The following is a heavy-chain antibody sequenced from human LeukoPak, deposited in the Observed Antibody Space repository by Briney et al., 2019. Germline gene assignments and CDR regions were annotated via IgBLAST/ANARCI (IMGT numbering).Heavy chain of an antibody. D-gene: IGHD3-22*01. CDR2: ISAYNGNT. J-gene: IGHJ4*02. V-gene: IGHV1-18*01. CDR1: GYTFTSYG. Sequence: ASVTVSCKASGYTFTSYGISWLRQAPGQGLERMGWISAYNGNTNYAQKLRGRDTMTTDTSTSTAYMELRSLRSDDTAVYYCARHPPPTYYYDSSGYYYFDYWGQGTLVTVSS. CDR3: ARHPPPTYYYDSSGYYYFDY.